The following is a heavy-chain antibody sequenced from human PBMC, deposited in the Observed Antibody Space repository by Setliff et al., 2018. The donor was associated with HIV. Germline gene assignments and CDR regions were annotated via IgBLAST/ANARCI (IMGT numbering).Heavy chain of an antibody. V-gene: IGHV5-51*01. CDR2: IYPGDSDT. Sequence: GESLKISCKGSGYSFTSYWIGWVRQMPGKGLEWMGIIYPGDSDTRYSPSFQGQVTISADKSISTAYLQWSSLKASDTAMYYCARHRHYYGSGSFSTGFDPWGQGTLVTVSS. J-gene: IGHJ5*02. CDR3: ARHRHYYGSGSFSTGFDP. D-gene: IGHD3-10*01. CDR1: GYSFTSYW.